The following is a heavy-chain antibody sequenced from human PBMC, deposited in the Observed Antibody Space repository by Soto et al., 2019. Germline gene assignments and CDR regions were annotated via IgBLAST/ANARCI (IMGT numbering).Heavy chain of an antibody. V-gene: IGHV6-1*01. D-gene: IGHD1-1*01. CDR3: AREGLDVAFDI. CDR2: TYYRSKWYN. J-gene: IGHJ3*02. Sequence: WIRQSPSRGLEWLGRTYYRSKWYNDYAVSVKSRITINPDTSKNQFSLQLNSVTPEDTAVYYCAREGLDVAFDIWGQGTMVTVSS.